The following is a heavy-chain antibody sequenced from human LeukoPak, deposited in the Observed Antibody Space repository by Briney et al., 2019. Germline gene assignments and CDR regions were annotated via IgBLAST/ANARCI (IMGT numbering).Heavy chain of an antibody. CDR2: IYYSGST. D-gene: IGHD5-18*01. CDR3: ARARHGYIYGYRPNELGHFFDY. CDR1: GGSISRSGYY. Sequence: SETLSLTCTVSGGSISRSGYYWGWIRPTPGKGREWIGSIYYSGSTYYKSSLKSRVTISLDTSKNQFSLKLSSVTAADTAVYYCARARHGYIYGYRPNELGHFFDYWGQGTLVTVSS. J-gene: IGHJ4*02. V-gene: IGHV4-39*07.